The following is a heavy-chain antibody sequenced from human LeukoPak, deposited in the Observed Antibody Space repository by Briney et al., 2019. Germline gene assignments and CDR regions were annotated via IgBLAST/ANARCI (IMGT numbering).Heavy chain of an antibody. CDR1: GFTVSSNY. J-gene: IGHJ4*02. V-gene: IGHV3-53*01. CDR3: ARARSGAVAFDY. D-gene: IGHD6-19*01. Sequence: GGSLRLSCAASGFTVSSNYMSWVRQAPGKGLEWVSVIYSGGSTYYADSVKGRITISRDNSKNTLYLQMNSLRAEDTAVYYCARARSGAVAFDYWGQGTLVTVSS. CDR2: IYSGGST.